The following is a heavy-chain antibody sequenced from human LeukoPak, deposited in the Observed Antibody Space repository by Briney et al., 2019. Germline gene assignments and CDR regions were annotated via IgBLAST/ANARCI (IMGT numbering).Heavy chain of an antibody. D-gene: IGHD3-22*01. J-gene: IGHJ4*02. CDR1: GYTFTGYY. CDR3: ARPYFYDSRRGYFDY. Sequence: ASVKVSCKASGYTFTGYYMHWVRQAPGQGLEWMGWINPNSGGTNYAQKFQGRVTMTRDTSTSTVYMELSSLRSEDTAVYYCARPYFYDSRRGYFDYWGQGTLVTVSS. V-gene: IGHV1-2*02. CDR2: INPNSGGT.